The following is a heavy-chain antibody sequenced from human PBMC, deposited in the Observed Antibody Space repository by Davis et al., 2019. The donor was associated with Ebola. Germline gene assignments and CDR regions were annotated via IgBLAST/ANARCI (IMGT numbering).Heavy chain of an antibody. CDR3: ARVRGDYYYGMDV. D-gene: IGHD3-10*01. V-gene: IGHV3-21*01. J-gene: IGHJ6*04. CDR1: GFTFSSYN. Sequence: PGGSLRLSCAASGFTFSSYNMNWVCQAPGKGLEWVSSISGSSYYIYYAVSVMGRFTISRDNAKNSLYLQMNSLRAGDTAVYYCARVRGDYYYGMDVWGKGTTVTVSS. CDR2: ISGSSYYI.